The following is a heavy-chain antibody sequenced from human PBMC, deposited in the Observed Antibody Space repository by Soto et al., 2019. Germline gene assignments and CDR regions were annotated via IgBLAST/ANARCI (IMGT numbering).Heavy chain of an antibody. Sequence: QVQLVQSGAEVKKPGASVKVSCKASGYTFTSYHVHWVRQAPGQGLEWMGIINPSGGSTSYAQKFQGRVTTTRDTSTSTVYMELSSLRSEDTAVYYCARGGGYYGTDVWGQGTTVTVSS. J-gene: IGHJ6*02. CDR2: INPSGGST. CDR1: GYTFTSYH. CDR3: ARGGGYYGTDV. D-gene: IGHD3-16*01. V-gene: IGHV1-46*01.